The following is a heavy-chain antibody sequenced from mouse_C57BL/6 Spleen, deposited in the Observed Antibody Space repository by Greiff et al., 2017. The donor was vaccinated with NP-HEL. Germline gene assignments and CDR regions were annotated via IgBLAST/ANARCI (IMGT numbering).Heavy chain of an antibody. CDR3: ARHSSGFFAY. Sequence: EVMLVESGGGLVQPGGSLSLSCAASGFTFTDYYMSWVRQPPGKALEWLGFIRNKANGYTTEYSASVKGRFTISRDNSQSILYLQMNALRAEDSATYYCARHSSGFFAYWGQGTLVTVSA. D-gene: IGHD3-2*02. J-gene: IGHJ3*01. CDR1: GFTFTDYY. V-gene: IGHV7-3*01. CDR2: IRNKANGYTT.